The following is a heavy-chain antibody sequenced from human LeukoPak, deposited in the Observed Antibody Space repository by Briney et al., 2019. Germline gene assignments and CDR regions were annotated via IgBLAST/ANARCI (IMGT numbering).Heavy chain of an antibody. CDR1: GFGVGRNY. CDR2: LYSNGDT. Sequence: GGSLRLSCAASGFGVGRNYMNWVRQAPGKGLEWVSILYSNGDTYYGNSVKGRFTISRDDSKNTLYLQMDSLRVEDTAVYYCARSQITMIRGDFDYWGQGTLVTVSS. V-gene: IGHV3-66*01. J-gene: IGHJ4*02. CDR3: ARSQITMIRGDFDY. D-gene: IGHD3-10*01.